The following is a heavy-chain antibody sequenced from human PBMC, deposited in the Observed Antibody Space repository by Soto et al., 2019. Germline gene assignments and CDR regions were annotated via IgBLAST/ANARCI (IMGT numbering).Heavy chain of an antibody. D-gene: IGHD4-17*01. J-gene: IGHJ6*02. CDR1: GGSISSGGYS. Sequence: QLQLQESGSGLVKPSQTLSLTCAVSGGSISSGGYSWTWIRQPPGKGLEWIRYMYHSGSAYYNPSLKSRVTISVDRSKNQFSLKLSSVTAADTPVYYCARAHYGDYGYGKDVWGQGTTVTVSS. CDR3: ARAHYGDYGYGKDV. V-gene: IGHV4-30-2*01. CDR2: MYHSGSA.